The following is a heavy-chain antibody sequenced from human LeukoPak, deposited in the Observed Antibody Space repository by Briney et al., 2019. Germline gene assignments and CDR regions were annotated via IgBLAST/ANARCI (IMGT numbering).Heavy chain of an antibody. V-gene: IGHV3-30-3*01. D-gene: IGHD5-18*01. CDR2: ISYDGSNK. Sequence: GGSLRLSCAASGFTFSSYATHWVRQAPGKGLEWVAVISYDGSNKYYADSVKGRFTISRDNSKNTLYLQMNSLRAEDTAVYYCARGYSYGDYWGQGTLVTVSS. CDR3: ARGYSYGDY. CDR1: GFTFSSYA. J-gene: IGHJ4*02.